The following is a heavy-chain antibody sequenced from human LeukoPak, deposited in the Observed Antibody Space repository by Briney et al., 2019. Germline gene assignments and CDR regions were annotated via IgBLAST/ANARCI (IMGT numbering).Heavy chain of an antibody. Sequence: GGSLRLSCATSGFTFSSYAMSWVRQAPGKGLEWVSGINTSGGSTAYADSVKGRFTISRDSPRNTLYMQMNSLRAEDTALYYCAIMHPYYDGNGYWVQWGQGTLVTVSS. CDR3: AIMHPYYDGNGYWVQ. V-gene: IGHV3-23*01. J-gene: IGHJ4*02. CDR1: GFTFSSYA. D-gene: IGHD3-22*01. CDR2: INTSGGST.